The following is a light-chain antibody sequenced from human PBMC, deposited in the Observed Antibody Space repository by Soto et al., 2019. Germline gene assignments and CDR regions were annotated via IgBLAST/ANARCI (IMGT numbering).Light chain of an antibody. V-gene: IGLV2-8*01. CDR2: EVS. CDR3: CSYVGSRSVVV. CDR1: SSDVGGYDY. J-gene: IGLJ2*01. Sequence: QSALTQPPSASGSPGQSVTISCTGTSSDVGGYDYVSWYQHHPGKAPKLMIYEVSNRPSGVPDRFSGSKSGNTASLTVSGLQAEDEANYYCCSYVGSRSVVVFGGGTKLTVL.